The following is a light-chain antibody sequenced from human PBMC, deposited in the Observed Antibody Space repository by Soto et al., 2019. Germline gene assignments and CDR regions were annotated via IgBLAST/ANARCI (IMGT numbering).Light chain of an antibody. J-gene: IGLJ1*01. CDR3: CSYAGAFIYV. Sequence: QSVLTQPRSVSGSPGHSVTISCTGTSSGVGGYSYVSWYQQHPGKAPKLLISDVSKRPSGVPDRFSGSKFGNTASLTISGLQAEDEADYYCCSYAGAFIYVFGSGTKVTV. CDR1: SSGVGGYSY. V-gene: IGLV2-11*01. CDR2: DVS.